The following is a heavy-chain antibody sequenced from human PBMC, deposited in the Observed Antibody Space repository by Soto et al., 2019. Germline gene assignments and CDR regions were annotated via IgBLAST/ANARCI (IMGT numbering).Heavy chain of an antibody. D-gene: IGHD3-10*01. J-gene: IGHJ6*02. Sequence: GGSLRLSCAASGFTFSSHTMNWVRQAPGKGLEWISYITSTSSTKNYADSVKGRFTISRDNANNSLYLQMNSLRDEDTAVYYCARRITMVRGPYYYYAMDVWGQGTTVTVSS. V-gene: IGHV3-48*02. CDR2: ITSTSSTK. CDR3: ARRITMVRGPYYYYAMDV. CDR1: GFTFSSHT.